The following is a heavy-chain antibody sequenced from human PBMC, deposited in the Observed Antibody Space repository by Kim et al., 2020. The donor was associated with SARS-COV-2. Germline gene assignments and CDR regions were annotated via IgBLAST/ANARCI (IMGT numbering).Heavy chain of an antibody. CDR3: AREVRYGSGSYYTYYYGMDV. V-gene: IGHV3-53*01. CDR2: IYSGGST. J-gene: IGHJ6*02. CDR1: GFTVSSNY. Sequence: GGSLRLSCAASGFTVSSNYMSWVRQAPGKGLEWVSVIYSGGSTYYADSVKGRFTISRDNSKNTLYLQMNSLRAEVTAVYYCAREVRYGSGSYYTYYYGMDVWGQGTTVTVSS. D-gene: IGHD3-10*01.